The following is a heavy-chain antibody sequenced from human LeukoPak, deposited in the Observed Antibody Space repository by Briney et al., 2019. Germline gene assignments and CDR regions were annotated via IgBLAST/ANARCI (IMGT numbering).Heavy chain of an antibody. J-gene: IGHJ6*03. Sequence: PSETLSLTCAVYGGSFSGYYWSWIRQPPGKGLEWIGEINHSGSTNYNPSLKSRVTISVDTSKNQFSLKLSSVTAADTAVYYCARVRFLEWFTGVNYYYYMDVWGKGTTVTVSS. CDR3: ARVRFLEWFTGVNYYYYMDV. V-gene: IGHV4-34*01. CDR1: GGSFSGYY. D-gene: IGHD3-3*01. CDR2: INHSGST.